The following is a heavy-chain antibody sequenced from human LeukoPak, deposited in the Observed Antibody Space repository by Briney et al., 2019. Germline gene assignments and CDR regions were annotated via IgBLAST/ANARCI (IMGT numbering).Heavy chain of an antibody. CDR3: TTDLQPYYDFWSGYYALNY. D-gene: IGHD3-3*01. CDR1: AFSLNAYN. Sequence: PGGSLRLSCAASAFSLNAYNMNWVRQAPGKGLEWVGRIKSKTDGGTTDYAAPVKGRFTISRDDSKDTLYLQMNSLKTEDTAVYYCTTDLQPYYDFWSGYYALNYWGQGTLVTVSS. CDR2: IKSKTDGGTT. J-gene: IGHJ4*02. V-gene: IGHV3-15*01.